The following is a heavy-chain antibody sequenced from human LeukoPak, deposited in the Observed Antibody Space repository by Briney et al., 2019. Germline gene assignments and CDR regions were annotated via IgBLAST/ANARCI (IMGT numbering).Heavy chain of an antibody. Sequence: GGSLRLSCAASGFTFSSYAMHWVRQAPGKGLEWVAVISYDGSNKYYADSVKGRFTIPRDNSKNTLYLQMNSLRAEDTAMYYCATNSGSPGGYWGQGTLVTVSS. CDR3: ATNSGSPGGY. CDR1: GFTFSSYA. CDR2: ISYDGSNK. D-gene: IGHD1-26*01. V-gene: IGHV3-30-3*01. J-gene: IGHJ4*02.